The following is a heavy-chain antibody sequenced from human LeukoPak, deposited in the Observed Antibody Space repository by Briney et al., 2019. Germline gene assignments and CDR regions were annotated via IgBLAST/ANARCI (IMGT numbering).Heavy chain of an antibody. CDR1: GFTFSSYS. CDR3: ARDLGGSYYYFDY. J-gene: IGHJ4*02. V-gene: IGHV3-48*01. Sequence: GGSLRLSCAASGFTFSSYSMNWVRQAPGKGLEWVSYISRSTSTIYYADSMKGRFTISRDNAKNSLYLQMSSLRAEDTAVYYCARDLGGSYYYFDYWGQGTLVTVSS. CDR2: ISRSTSTI. D-gene: IGHD1-26*01.